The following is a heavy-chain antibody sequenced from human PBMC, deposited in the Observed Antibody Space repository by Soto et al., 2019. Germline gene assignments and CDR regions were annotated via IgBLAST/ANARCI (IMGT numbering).Heavy chain of an antibody. J-gene: IGHJ4*02. CDR2: IYQSKSA. V-gene: IGHV4-30-2*01. CDR3: ARGDTRLGELSHDY. CDR1: GASVTSGGHS. Sequence: TLSLTCVVSGASVTSGGHSWSWIRQAPGKGLEWVGSIYQSKSAYYNPSLRSRVAISVDRSNNQVSLRMTSVTAADTDIYYSARGDTRLGELSHDYWGQGTLVTVSS. D-gene: IGHD3-16*02.